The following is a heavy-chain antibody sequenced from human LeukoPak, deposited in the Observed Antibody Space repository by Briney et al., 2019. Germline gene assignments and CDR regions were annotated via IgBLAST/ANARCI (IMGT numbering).Heavy chain of an antibody. CDR1: GYTFTSYG. D-gene: IGHD3-22*01. V-gene: IGHV1-18*01. CDR2: ISAYNGNT. J-gene: IGHJ4*02. CDR3: ARDRRYYYDSSGYYYYFDY. Sequence: ASVKVSCKASGYTFTSYGISWARQAPGQGLEWMGWISAYNGNTNYAQKLQGRVTMTTDTSTSTAYMELRSLRSDDTAVYYCARDRRYYYDSSGYYYYFDYWGQGTLVTVSS.